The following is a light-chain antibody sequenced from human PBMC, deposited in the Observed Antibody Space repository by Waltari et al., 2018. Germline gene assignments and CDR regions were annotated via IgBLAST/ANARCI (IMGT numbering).Light chain of an antibody. CDR3: QVWDTTSDRVV. CDR1: NVGSKS. J-gene: IGLJ2*01. CDR2: DES. V-gene: IGLV3-21*03. Sequence: SYVLTQPPSASVAPGKTARITCGGNNVGSKSVHWYQQKPGQAPLLVVYDESARPSGIPDRFSASNSGNTATLTISRVENGDEADYYCQVWDTTSDRVVFGGGTKLTVL.